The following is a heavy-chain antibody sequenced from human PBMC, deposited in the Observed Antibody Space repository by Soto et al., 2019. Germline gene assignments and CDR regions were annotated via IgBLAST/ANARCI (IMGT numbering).Heavy chain of an antibody. D-gene: IGHD6-19*01. CDR2: IYWDDDK. CDR1: GFSLSTSGVG. V-gene: IGHV2-5*02. J-gene: IGHJ4*02. Sequence: QITLKESGPPLVKPTQTLTLTCTFSGFSLSTSGVGVGWIRLPPGKALEWLALIYWDDDKRYSPSLKSRLTVRKDTSKNQVILTMTNMDPVDTATYYCARDSSGWYGFDYWGQGTLVTVSS. CDR3: ARDSSGWYGFDY.